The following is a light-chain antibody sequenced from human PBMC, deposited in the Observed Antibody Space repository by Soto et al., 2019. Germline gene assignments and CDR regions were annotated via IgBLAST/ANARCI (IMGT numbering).Light chain of an antibody. Sequence: EIVLTQSPGTLSLSPGARATLSCRARHTISSSYLAWYQQKPGQAPRLLMYGISRRATGIPDRFSGSGSGTEFTLTISSLQSEDYAVYYCHQYNNWPPWTFGQGTKVDIK. CDR3: HQYNNWPPWT. J-gene: IGKJ1*01. CDR2: GIS. CDR1: HTISSSY. V-gene: IGKV3-20*01.